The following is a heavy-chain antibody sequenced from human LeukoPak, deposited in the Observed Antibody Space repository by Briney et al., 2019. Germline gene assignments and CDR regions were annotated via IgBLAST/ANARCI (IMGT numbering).Heavy chain of an antibody. CDR1: GFTFSSYG. CDR2: IRYDGSNK. CDR3: AKSTGYYFFLPDAFDI. V-gene: IGHV3-30*02. Sequence: GGSLRLSCAASGFTFSSYGMHWVRQASGKGLEWVAFIRYDGSNKYYADSVKGRFTISRDNSKNTLYLQMNSLRAEDTAVYYCAKSTGYYFFLPDAFDIWGQGTMVTVSS. D-gene: IGHD3-22*01. J-gene: IGHJ3*02.